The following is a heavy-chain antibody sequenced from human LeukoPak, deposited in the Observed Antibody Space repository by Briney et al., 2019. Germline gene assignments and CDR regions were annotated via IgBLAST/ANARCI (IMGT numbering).Heavy chain of an antibody. CDR3: ARDLGDYGDYVSDY. J-gene: IGHJ4*02. D-gene: IGHD4-17*01. CDR1: GYTFTSYG. V-gene: IGHV1-18*01. Sequence: ASVKVSCKASGYTFTSYGISWVRQAPGQGLEWMGWISAYNGNTNYAQKLQGRVTMTTDTSTSTAYMELRSLRSDDTAVYYCARDLGDYGDYVSDYWGQGTPVTVSS. CDR2: ISAYNGNT.